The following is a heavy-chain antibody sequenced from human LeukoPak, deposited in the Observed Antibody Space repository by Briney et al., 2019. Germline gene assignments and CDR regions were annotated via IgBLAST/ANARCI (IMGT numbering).Heavy chain of an antibody. CDR1: GYTFTSYG. J-gene: IGHJ3*02. V-gene: IGHV1-18*01. CDR3: ARVPSIAADGGDAFDI. Sequence: ASVKVSCKASGYTFTSYGISWVRQAPGQGLEWMGWISAYNGNTNYAQKLQGRVTMTTDTSTSTAYMELRSLRSDGTAVYYCARVPSIAADGGDAFDIWGQGTMVTVSS. D-gene: IGHD6-13*01. CDR2: ISAYNGNT.